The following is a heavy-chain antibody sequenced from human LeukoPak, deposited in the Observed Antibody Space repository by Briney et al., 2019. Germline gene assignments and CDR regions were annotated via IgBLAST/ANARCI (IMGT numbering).Heavy chain of an antibody. J-gene: IGHJ4*02. V-gene: IGHV4-61*01. CDR2: IYHNGGT. CDR3: ARVVFCSGGSCYYYFDY. D-gene: IGHD2-15*01. Sequence: TSETLSLTCTVSGGSLSSGSYSWSWIRQPPGKGLEWIGYIYHNGGTNYSPSLKSRVTISADTSKNQFPLKLSSVTAADTAVYYCARVVFCSGGSCYYYFDYWGQGTLVTVSS. CDR1: GGSLSSGSYS.